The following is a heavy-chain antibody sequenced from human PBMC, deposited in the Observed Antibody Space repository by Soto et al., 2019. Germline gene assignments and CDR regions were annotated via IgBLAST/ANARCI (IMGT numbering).Heavy chain of an antibody. CDR3: ARGKVDYCXSTSCQFNWFXP. J-gene: IGHJ5*02. CDR1: SGSIISSNW. Sequence: SETLXLTCAVSSGSIISSNWWSWVRQPPGKGLEWIGEIYHSGSTNYNPSLKSRVTLSVDKSKNQFSLKLSSVTAADTAVYYCARGKVDYCXSTSCQFNWFXPWGQGTLVXVSS. V-gene: IGHV4-4*02. CDR2: IYHSGST. D-gene: IGHD2-2*01.